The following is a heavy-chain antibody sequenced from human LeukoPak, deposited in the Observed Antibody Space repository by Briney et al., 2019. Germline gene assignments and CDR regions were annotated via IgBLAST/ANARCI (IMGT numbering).Heavy chain of an antibody. V-gene: IGHV1-2*02. CDR1: GYSFTAFY. J-gene: IGHJ4*02. D-gene: IGHD3-10*01. CDR2: IHPRRGDT. Sequence: GASVKVSCKTSGYSFTAFYIHWVRQAPGQGLEWMGWIHPRRGDTNYAQKFQGRVTMTRDTSISTAYLDLSSLRSDDTAVYYCARDGDYGTGSHYRGCIDSWGQGTPVTVS. CDR3: ARDGDYGTGSHYRGCIDS.